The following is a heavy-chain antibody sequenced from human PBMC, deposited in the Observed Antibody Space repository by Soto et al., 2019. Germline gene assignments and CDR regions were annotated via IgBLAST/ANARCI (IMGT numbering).Heavy chain of an antibody. J-gene: IGHJ4*02. V-gene: IGHV3-23*01. D-gene: IGHD2-2*01. Sequence: GGSLRLSCEASGFTFICYAMSWVRQAPGKGLEWVSAISGSGGSTYYADSVKGRFTISRDNSKNTLYLQMNSLRAEDTAVYYCAKDHGDCSSTSCYPDYWGQGT. CDR3: AKDHGDCSSTSCYPDY. CDR2: ISGSGGST. CDR1: GFTFICYA.